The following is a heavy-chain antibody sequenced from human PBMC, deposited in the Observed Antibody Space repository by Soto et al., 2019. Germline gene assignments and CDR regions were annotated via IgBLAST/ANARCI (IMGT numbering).Heavy chain of an antibody. J-gene: IGHJ4*02. Sequence: EVQLVESGGGLVQPGGSLRLSCAASGFTFSSYWMHWVRQAPGKGLVWVSRINSDGSSTSYADSVKGRFTISRDNAKNTLNLQMNSLRDEDTAVYYCARVAGAGTRWDYWGQGTLVTVSS. CDR1: GFTFSSYW. V-gene: IGHV3-74*01. CDR2: INSDGSST. D-gene: IGHD6-19*01. CDR3: ARVAGAGTRWDY.